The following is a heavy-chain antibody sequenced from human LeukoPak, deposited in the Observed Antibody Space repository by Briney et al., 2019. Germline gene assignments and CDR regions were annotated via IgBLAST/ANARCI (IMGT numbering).Heavy chain of an antibody. D-gene: IGHD5-12*01. Sequence: PRGSLRLSCAASGFTFSDFYMSWIRQAPGKGLEWVSYITSAGRAIYYADSVRSRFTISRDNARNSLYLQMNGLRAEDTAVYYCASDIVATSGDFWGQGTLVTVSS. CDR3: ASDIVATSGDF. CDR2: ITSAGRAI. V-gene: IGHV3-11*01. CDR1: GFTFSDFY. J-gene: IGHJ4*02.